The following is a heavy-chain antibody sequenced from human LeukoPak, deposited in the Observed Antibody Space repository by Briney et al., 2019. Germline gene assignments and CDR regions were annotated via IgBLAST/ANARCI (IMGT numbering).Heavy chain of an antibody. CDR1: GGSISSYY. Sequence: SETLSLTCTVSGGSISSYYWSWIRQPAGKGLEWIGRIYTSGSTSYNPSLKSRVTMSVDTSKNQFSLKLSSVAAADTAVYYCARDGMYYYDSSGYYYFDYWGQGTLVTVSS. J-gene: IGHJ4*02. V-gene: IGHV4-4*07. CDR2: IYTSGST. D-gene: IGHD3-22*01. CDR3: ARDGMYYYDSSGYYYFDY.